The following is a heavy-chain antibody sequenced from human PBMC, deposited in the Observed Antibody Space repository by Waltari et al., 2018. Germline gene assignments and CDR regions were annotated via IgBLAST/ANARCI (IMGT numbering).Heavy chain of an antibody. CDR3: ARNYDSSPGFDY. J-gene: IGHJ4*02. Sequence: EVQLVESGGGLIQPGGSLRLPCAASEFTVSSDYLSAVRQAPGKGLEWVSVIYSGGSTYYADSVKGRFTISRDNSKNTLYLQMNSLRAEDTAVYYCARNYDSSPGFDYWGQGTLVTVSS. V-gene: IGHV3-53*01. CDR1: EFTVSSDY. D-gene: IGHD3-22*01. CDR2: IYSGGST.